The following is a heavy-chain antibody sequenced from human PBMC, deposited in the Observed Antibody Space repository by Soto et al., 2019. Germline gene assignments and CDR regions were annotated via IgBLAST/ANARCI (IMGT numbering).Heavy chain of an antibody. CDR1: GFTLIIYI. V-gene: IGHV3-21*01. Sequence: SLRLSFSASGFTLIIYIMNCVRQAPWKVLEWVSSISSSSSYIYYSDSVKCRFTISRDNAKNSMYLQMNSLRAEDTAVYYCARDGNYGMDVWGQGTTVTVSS. J-gene: IGHJ6*02. CDR2: ISSSSSYI. CDR3: ARDGNYGMDV.